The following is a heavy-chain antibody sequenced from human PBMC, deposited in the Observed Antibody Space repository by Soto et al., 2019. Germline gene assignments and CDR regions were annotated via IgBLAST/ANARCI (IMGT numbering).Heavy chain of an antibody. CDR1: GFTFSAHY. CDR3: VREPQLTSVTAFDY. CDR2: IRNKENGYTI. Sequence: EVQLVESGGGLVQPGGSLSLSCATSGFTFSAHYMDWFRQAPGKGPEWVGRIRNKENGYTIEYAESVKGRFIVSRDNLENSLHLQMTSLRTEDTAVYYCVREPQLTSVTAFDYWGQGTLVTVSS. D-gene: IGHD4-17*01. V-gene: IGHV3-72*01. J-gene: IGHJ4*02.